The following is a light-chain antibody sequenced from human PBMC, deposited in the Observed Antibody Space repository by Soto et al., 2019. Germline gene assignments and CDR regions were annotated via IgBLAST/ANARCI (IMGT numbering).Light chain of an antibody. Sequence: EIVLTQSPGTLSLSPGERATLSCRASQSVSSNYLAWYQQKPGQAPRLLIYGASSRATGVPDRFSGSGSGTDCTLSISKLEPEDFALYYCQQYGSSPPLTFGGGTKVEIK. V-gene: IGKV3-20*01. CDR1: QSVSSNY. CDR2: GAS. CDR3: QQYGSSPPLT. J-gene: IGKJ4*01.